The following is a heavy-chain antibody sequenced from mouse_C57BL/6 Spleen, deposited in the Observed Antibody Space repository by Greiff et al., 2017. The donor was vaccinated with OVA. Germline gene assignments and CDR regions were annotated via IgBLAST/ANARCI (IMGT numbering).Heavy chain of an antibody. J-gene: IGHJ2*01. CDR2: INPSNGGT. Sequence: VQLQQPGTELVKPGASVKLSCKASGYTFTSYWMHWVKQRPGQGLEWIGNINPSNGGTNYNEKFKSKATLTVDKSSSTAYMQLSSLTSEDSAVDYCARERYGNDEGFDYWGQGTTLTVSS. CDR1: GYTFTSYW. D-gene: IGHD2-10*02. CDR3: ARERYGNDEGFDY. V-gene: IGHV1-53*01.